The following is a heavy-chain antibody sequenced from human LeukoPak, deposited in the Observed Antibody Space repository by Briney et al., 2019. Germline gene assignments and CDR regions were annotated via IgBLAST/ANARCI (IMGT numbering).Heavy chain of an antibody. CDR2: INPNSGGT. J-gene: IGHJ4*02. D-gene: IGHD3-16*01. Sequence: ASVKVSCKASGYTFTGYYMHWVRQAPGQGLEWKGRINPNSGGTNYAQKFQGRVTMTRDTSISTAYMELSRLRSDDTAVYYCARLGRGLRLGELNTDYWGQGTLVTVSS. CDR3: ARLGRGLRLGELNTDY. V-gene: IGHV1-2*06. CDR1: GYTFTGYY.